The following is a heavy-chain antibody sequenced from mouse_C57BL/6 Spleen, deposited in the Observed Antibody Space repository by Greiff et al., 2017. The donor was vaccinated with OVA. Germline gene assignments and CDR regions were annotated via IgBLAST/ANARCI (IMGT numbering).Heavy chain of an antibody. CDR3: ANDDY. CDR2: IDPGDGDT. V-gene: IGHV1-82*01. J-gene: IGHJ2*01. Sequence: VQLQQSGPELVRPGASVKISCTASGYAFSSSWMHWVKQRPGQGLEWIGRIDPGDGDTNYDAKFQGKATLTADTSSSTAYMQLSSLTSEDSAFYYCANDDYWGQGTTVTVS. CDR1: GYAFSSSW.